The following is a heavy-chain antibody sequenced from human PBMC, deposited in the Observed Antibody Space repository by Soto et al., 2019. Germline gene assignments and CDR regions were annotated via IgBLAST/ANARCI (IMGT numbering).Heavy chain of an antibody. D-gene: IGHD2-21*02. Sequence: PPQDLSLTCTVSGGSISSDTYYWSWIRQHPGKGLEWVGYIYYSGTTYYNPSLKSRVTISVDTSKNQFSLKLSSVTAADTAVYYCASLGRLVTYSYFGMDVWGLGTTVTVSS. CDR1: GGSISSDTYY. CDR3: ASLGRLVTYSYFGMDV. V-gene: IGHV4-31*03. J-gene: IGHJ6*02. CDR2: IYYSGTT.